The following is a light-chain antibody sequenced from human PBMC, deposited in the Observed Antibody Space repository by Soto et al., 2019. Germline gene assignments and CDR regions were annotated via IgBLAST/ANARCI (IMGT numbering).Light chain of an antibody. CDR1: QSVLKSSNNKNC. J-gene: IGKJ3*01. Sequence: DIVMTQSPDSLAVSLGERATINCKSSQSVLKSSNNKNCLAWYQQKPGQPPKLLIYWASTRDSGVPDRFSSSGSGTDFTLTISRLQAEDVAVYYCQQYYSIPLTFGPGTKVDIK. V-gene: IGKV4-1*01. CDR2: WAS. CDR3: QQYYSIPLT.